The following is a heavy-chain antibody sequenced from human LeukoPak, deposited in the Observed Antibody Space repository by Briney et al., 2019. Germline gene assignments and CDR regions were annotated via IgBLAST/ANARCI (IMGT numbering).Heavy chain of an antibody. J-gene: IGHJ4*02. CDR3: ARVGIAAAGDY. V-gene: IGHV3-33*01. CDR1: GFTFSSYG. D-gene: IGHD6-13*01. CDR2: IWYDGSNK. Sequence: GGSLRLSCAASGFTFSSYGMLWVRPAPGKGLEWVAVIWYDGSNKYYADSVKGRFTISRDNSKNTLYLQMNSLRAEDTAVYYCARVGIAAAGDYWGQGTLVTVSS.